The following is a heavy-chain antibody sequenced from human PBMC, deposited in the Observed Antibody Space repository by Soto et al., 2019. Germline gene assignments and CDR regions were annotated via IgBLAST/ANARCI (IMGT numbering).Heavy chain of an antibody. CDR2: ISYDGSNN. CDR3: ARHRSGIAAADEYYYGMDV. Sequence: SLRLACAASXFTFSSYAMHWVHQAPGKGLEWVAVISYDGSNNYYADSVKGRFTISRDNSKNTLYLQMNSPSAEDTAVYYCARHRSGIAAADEYYYGMDVWGQGTTVTVSS. CDR1: XFTFSSYA. J-gene: IGHJ6*02. V-gene: IGHV3-30-3*01. D-gene: IGHD6-13*01.